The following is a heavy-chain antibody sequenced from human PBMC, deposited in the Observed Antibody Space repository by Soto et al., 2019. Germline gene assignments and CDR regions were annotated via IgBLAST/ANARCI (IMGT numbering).Heavy chain of an antibody. D-gene: IGHD6-13*01. Sequence: GASVKVSCKASGYRFSSFYMHWVRQAPGQGLEWMGMISPSSGGTDYAEKFQGAVTMTADTSTSTVYMELSGLRSEDTAVYYCAKGAHEIAASPFDYWGQGTPVTVSS. CDR3: AKGAHEIAASPFDY. J-gene: IGHJ4*02. CDR2: ISPSSGGT. V-gene: IGHV1-46*01. CDR1: GYRFSSFY.